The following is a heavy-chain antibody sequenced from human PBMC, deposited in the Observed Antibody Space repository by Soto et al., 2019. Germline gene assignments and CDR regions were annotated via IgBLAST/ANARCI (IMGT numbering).Heavy chain of an antibody. Sequence: SETLSLTCTVSGGSISSGDYYWSWIRQPPGKGLEWIGYIYYSGSTYYNPSLKSRVTISVDTSKNQFSLKLSSVTAADTAVYYCARVLTTRRSWYTPPSYYYYYGMDVWGQGTTVTVSS. CDR3: ARVLTTRRSWYTPPSYYYYYGMDV. D-gene: IGHD6-13*01. V-gene: IGHV4-30-4*01. J-gene: IGHJ6*02. CDR2: IYYSGST. CDR1: GGSISSGDYY.